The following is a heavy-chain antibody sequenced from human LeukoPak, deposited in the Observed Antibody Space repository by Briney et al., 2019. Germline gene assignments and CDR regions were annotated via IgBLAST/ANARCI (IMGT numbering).Heavy chain of an antibody. V-gene: IGHV3-30*03. CDR2: ISYDGNKK. Sequence: GGSLRLSCAASGFTFSSYGMHWVRQAPGKGLEWVAVISYDGNKKYYADSVKGRFTISRDNSKNTLYLQMNSLRAEDTAVYYCVRDGSSWGNFDYWGQGTLVSVSS. CDR3: VRDGSSWGNFDY. CDR1: GFTFSSYG. D-gene: IGHD7-27*01. J-gene: IGHJ4*02.